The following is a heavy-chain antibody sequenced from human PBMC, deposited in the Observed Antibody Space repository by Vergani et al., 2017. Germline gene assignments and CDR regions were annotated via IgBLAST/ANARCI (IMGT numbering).Heavy chain of an antibody. CDR2: ISYSGST. D-gene: IGHD1-26*01. CDR3: ARYGGYTDY. CDR1: GGSISSSSYY. Sequence: QLQLQESGPGLVTPSETLSLTCTVSGGSISSSSYYWGWTRQPPGKGLEWIGSISYSGSTYYNPSLKSRVTITVDTSKNQFSLKLSSVTAADTAVYYCARYGGYTDYWGQGTLVTVSS. J-gene: IGHJ4*02. V-gene: IGHV4-39*07.